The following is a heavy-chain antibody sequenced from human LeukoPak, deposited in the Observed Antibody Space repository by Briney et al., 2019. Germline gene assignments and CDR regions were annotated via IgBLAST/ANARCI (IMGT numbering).Heavy chain of an antibody. D-gene: IGHD3-16*01. CDR3: ARADGAKTDY. CDR1: GGSFSGYY. Sequence: SETLSLTCAVYGGSFSGYYWSWIRQPPGKGLEWIGEINHSGSTNYNPSLKSRVTISVDTSKNQFSLELSSVTAADTAVYYCARADGAKTDYWGQGTLVTVSS. CDR2: INHSGST. J-gene: IGHJ4*02. V-gene: IGHV4-34*01.